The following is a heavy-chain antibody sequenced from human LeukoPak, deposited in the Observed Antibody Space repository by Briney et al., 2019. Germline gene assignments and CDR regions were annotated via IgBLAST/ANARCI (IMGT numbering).Heavy chain of an antibody. CDR3: VKEEYYYDSSGYLYYYYYGMDV. CDR2: MSSNGGST. CDR1: GFNFSRYT. V-gene: IGHV3-64D*09. Sequence: GGSLRLSCSASGFNFSRYTMHWVPQAPGKGLEYVSAMSSNGGSTYYADSVKGRFTISRDNSKNTLYLQMSSLRAEDKAVYYCVKEEYYYDSSGYLYYYYYGMDVWGQGTTVTVSS. D-gene: IGHD3-22*01. J-gene: IGHJ6*02.